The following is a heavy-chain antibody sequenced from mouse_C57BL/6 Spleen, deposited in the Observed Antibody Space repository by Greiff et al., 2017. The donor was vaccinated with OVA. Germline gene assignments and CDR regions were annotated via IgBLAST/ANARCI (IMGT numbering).Heavy chain of an antibody. CDR2: RRNKANDYTT. D-gene: IGHD4-1*01. Sequence: EVKLMESGGGLVQSGRSLRLSCATSGFTFSDFYMEWVRQAPGKGLEWIAARRNKANDYTTEYSASVKGRFIVSRDTSQSLLYLQMNALRAEDTAIYYCARDVLGSFDYWGQGTTLTVSS. CDR3: ARDVLGSFDY. V-gene: IGHV7-1*01. J-gene: IGHJ2*01. CDR1: GFTFSDFY.